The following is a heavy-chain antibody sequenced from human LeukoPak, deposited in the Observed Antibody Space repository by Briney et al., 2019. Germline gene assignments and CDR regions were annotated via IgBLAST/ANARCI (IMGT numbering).Heavy chain of an antibody. CDR3: ARVASDYVWGISRAYFDY. CDR2: IYYSENTNQNT. J-gene: IGHJ4*02. Sequence: ASETLSLTCTVSGGSIVSYYWSWIRQPPGKGLEWIGYIYYSENTNQNTNYNPSLKSRVTISLDTSKNQFSLKLSSVTAADTAVYYCARVASDYVWGISRAYFDYWGQGTLVTVSS. CDR1: GGSIVSYY. V-gene: IGHV4-59*01. D-gene: IGHD3-16*01.